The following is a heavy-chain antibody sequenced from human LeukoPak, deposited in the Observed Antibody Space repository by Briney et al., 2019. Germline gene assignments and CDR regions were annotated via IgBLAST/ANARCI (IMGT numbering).Heavy chain of an antibody. CDR1: GGSISSYY. J-gene: IGHJ4*02. CDR3: ARDAYSSGFFFDY. CDR2: IYYSGST. D-gene: IGHD6-19*01. V-gene: IGHV4-59*01. Sequence: SETLSLTCTVSGGSISSYYWSWIRQPPGKGLEWIGYIYYSGSTNYNPSLKSRVTISVDASKNQFSLKLSSVTAADTAVYYCARDAYSSGFFFDYWGQGTLVTVSS.